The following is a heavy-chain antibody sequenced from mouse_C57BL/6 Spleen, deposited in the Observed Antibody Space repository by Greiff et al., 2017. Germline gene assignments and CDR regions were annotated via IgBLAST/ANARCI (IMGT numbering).Heavy chain of an antibody. CDR3: ASRRLRPYYYAMDY. CDR2: INPNNGGT. V-gene: IGHV1-26*01. D-gene: IGHD2-4*01. CDR1: GYTFTDYY. Sequence: VQLQQSGPELVKPGASVKISCKASGYTFTDYYMNWVKQSHGKSLEWIGDINPNNGGTSYNQKFKGKATLTVDKSSSTAYMELRSLTSEDSAVYYCASRRLRPYYYAMDYWGQGTSVTVSS. J-gene: IGHJ4*01.